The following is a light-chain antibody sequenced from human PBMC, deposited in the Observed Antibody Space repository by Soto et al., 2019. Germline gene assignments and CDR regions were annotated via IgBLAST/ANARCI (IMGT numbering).Light chain of an antibody. J-gene: IGKJ1*01. CDR2: GAA. V-gene: IGKV3-15*01. CDR3: QQYNNWPPWT. CDR1: QSVSST. Sequence: EIVMTQSPATLSVSPGERATLSCRASQSVSSTLAWNQQKPGQAPRLLIYGAATRATGIPARFSGSGSGTEFTPTISSLQSEDCAVYYCQQYNNWPPWTFGQVTKVEIK.